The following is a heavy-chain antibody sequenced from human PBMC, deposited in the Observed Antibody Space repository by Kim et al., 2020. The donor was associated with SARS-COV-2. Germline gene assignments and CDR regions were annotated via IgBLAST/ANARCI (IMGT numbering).Heavy chain of an antibody. D-gene: IGHD2-21*02. V-gene: IGHV4-34*01. J-gene: IGHJ6*02. CDR1: GDSFSLYF. CDR2: VSHLGET. Sequence: SETLSLTCAVYGDSFSLYFWTWFRQPPGRGLEWLGEVSHLGETRYNPSLKRRATISVDTSKNQFSLSLNSVTAADTAVYFCARGNLYCSGLGCYSLYKMNYYYYGVDVWGQGTTVTVSS. CDR3: ARGNLYCSGLGCYSLYKMNYYYYGVDV.